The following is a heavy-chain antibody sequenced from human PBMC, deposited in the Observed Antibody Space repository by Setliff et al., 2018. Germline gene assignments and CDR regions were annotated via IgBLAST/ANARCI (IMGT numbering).Heavy chain of an antibody. J-gene: IGHJ2*01. CDR1: GGSISSGGYY. V-gene: IGHV4-31*03. Sequence: SETLSLTCTVSGGSISSGGYYWSWIRQHPGKGLEWIGYIYYSGSTYHNPSLKSRVTISVDTSKNQFSLKLSSVTAADTAVYYCARALILGWPRDYWYFDLWGRGTLVTVSS. CDR2: IYYSGST. D-gene: IGHD7-27*01. CDR3: ARALILGWPRDYWYFDL.